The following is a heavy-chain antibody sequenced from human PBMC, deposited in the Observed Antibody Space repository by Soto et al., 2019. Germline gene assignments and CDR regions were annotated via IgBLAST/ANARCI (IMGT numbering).Heavy chain of an antibody. J-gene: IGHJ4*02. CDR2: IIPILGIA. V-gene: IGHV1-69*02. Sequence: QVQLVQSGAEVKKPGSSVKVSCKASGGTFSSYTISWVRQAPGQGLEWMGRIIPILGIANYAQKFQGRVTITADKSTSTANMELSSLRSEDTAVYYCARNTVVPAAMYVYWGQGTLVTVSS. D-gene: IGHD2-2*01. CDR1: GGTFSSYT. CDR3: ARNTVVPAAMYVY.